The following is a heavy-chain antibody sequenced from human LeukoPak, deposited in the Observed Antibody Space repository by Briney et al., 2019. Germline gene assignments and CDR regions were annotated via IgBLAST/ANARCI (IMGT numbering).Heavy chain of an antibody. J-gene: IGHJ4*02. CDR2: IKSDGSST. CDR1: GFTFSSHW. V-gene: IGHV3-74*01. D-gene: IGHD3-9*01. Sequence: GGSLRLSCATSGFTFSSHWMHWVRQAPGKGLVWVSRIKSDGSSTDYADSVKGRFTISRDNAKSTLFLQMNSLRAEDTAVYYCVRLYFDWGQGTLVTVSS. CDR3: VRLYFD.